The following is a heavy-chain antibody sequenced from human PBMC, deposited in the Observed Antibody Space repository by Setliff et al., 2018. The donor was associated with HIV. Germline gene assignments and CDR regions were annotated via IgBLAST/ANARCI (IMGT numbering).Heavy chain of an antibody. CDR2: IYYRGGT. V-gene: IGHV4-39*02. J-gene: IGHJ4*02. CDR1: GGSISSSSYY. CDR3: ARGRDNLLTGYYVSFDS. D-gene: IGHD3-9*01. Sequence: KPSETLSLTCTVSGGSISSSSYYWGWIRQPPGKGLEWIGTIYYRGGTNYNPSLESRVTISVDRSKNQFSLNITSVTAADTAVYYCARGRDNLLTGYYVSFDSWGQGNLVTVSS.